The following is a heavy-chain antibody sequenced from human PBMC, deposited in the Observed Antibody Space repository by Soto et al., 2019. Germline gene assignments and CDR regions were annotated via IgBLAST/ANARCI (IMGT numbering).Heavy chain of an antibody. J-gene: IGHJ4*02. D-gene: IGHD3-10*01. CDR2: IHHAGPT. CDR3: ARGPGTMAKIDY. V-gene: IGHV4-31*03. CDR1: GGSITTIDYY. Sequence: SETLSLTCTVSGGSITTIDYYWTWIRQLPGEGLEWIAYIHHAGPTYYNPSLQSRITISVDTSQNQFSLKLNSVTAADTAVYYCARGPGTMAKIDYWGQGTLVTVSS.